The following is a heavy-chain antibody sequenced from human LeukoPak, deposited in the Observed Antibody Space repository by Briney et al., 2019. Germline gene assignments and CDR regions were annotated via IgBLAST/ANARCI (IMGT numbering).Heavy chain of an antibody. CDR1: GFTFSNAW. Sequence: PGGSLRLSCAASGFTFSNAWMSWVRQAPAKGLELVGRIKSKTDGCTTDYAAPVKGRFPISRDDSKNTLYLQINSLKTEHTAVYYCTTFLTYYFGSGSRNFDYWGQGTLVTASS. D-gene: IGHD3-10*01. CDR3: TTFLTYYFGSGSRNFDY. V-gene: IGHV3-15*01. CDR2: IKSKTDGCTT. J-gene: IGHJ4*02.